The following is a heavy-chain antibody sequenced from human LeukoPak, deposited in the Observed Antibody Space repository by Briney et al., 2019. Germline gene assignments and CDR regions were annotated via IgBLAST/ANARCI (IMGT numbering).Heavy chain of an antibody. D-gene: IGHD2-2*01. V-gene: IGHV3-30*02. CDR2: IRYDGTNK. Sequence: GGSLRLSCAASGFTFSSYGMHWVRQAPGKGLEWVTFIRYDGTNKYYADSVKGRFTISRDNSKNTLYLQMNSLRAEDTAVYYCAKDPRYCSSTSCYHSGVYYMDVWGKGTTVTVSS. CDR3: AKDPRYCSSTSCYHSGVYYMDV. CDR1: GFTFSSYG. J-gene: IGHJ6*03.